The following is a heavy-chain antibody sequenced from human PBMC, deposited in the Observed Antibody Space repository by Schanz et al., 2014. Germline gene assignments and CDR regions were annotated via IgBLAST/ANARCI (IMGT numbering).Heavy chain of an antibody. CDR3: ARDYDHCGADPY. CDR1: GFTFSRSW. D-gene: IGHD2-21*01. J-gene: IGHJ4*02. Sequence: EVRLVESGGCLVQPGGSLRLSCAASGFTFSRSWMSWVRQAPGRGLEWVANISPDASERYYINSVKGRFTISRDNAKNSFYLQMNSLRAEDTAVYYCARDYDHCGADPYGAQGTLVTVSS. V-gene: IGHV3-7*01. CDR2: ISPDASER.